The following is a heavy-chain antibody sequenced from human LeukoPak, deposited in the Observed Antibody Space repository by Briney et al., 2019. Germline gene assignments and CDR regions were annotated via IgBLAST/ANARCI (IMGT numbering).Heavy chain of an antibody. V-gene: IGHV1-69*01. D-gene: IGHD2-2*01. CDR3: ARGLVVPAAIKTYPFDY. J-gene: IGHJ4*02. CDR1: GGTFSSYA. CDR2: IIPNFGTA. Sequence: SVKVSCKASGGTFSSYAISWVRQAPGQGLEWMGGIIPNFGTANYAQKFQGRVTITADESTSTAYMELSSLRSEDTAVHYCARGLVVPAAIKTYPFDYWGQGTLVTVST.